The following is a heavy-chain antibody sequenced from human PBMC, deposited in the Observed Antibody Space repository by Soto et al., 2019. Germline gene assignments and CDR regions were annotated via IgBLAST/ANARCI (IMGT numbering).Heavy chain of an antibody. CDR1: GYTFTSYG. Sequence: QIQLMQSGAEVKKPGASVKVSCKASGYTFTSYGIHWERQAPGQRLEWTGWINAGNGNTKYSEKFQGRVTITRDTSASTAYLELSSLRSEDTAVYYCARDPNDSSASYHHYSYGMDVWGQGTTVNVSS. D-gene: IGHD3-22*01. CDR2: INAGNGNT. J-gene: IGHJ6*02. CDR3: ARDPNDSSASYHHYSYGMDV. V-gene: IGHV1-3*01.